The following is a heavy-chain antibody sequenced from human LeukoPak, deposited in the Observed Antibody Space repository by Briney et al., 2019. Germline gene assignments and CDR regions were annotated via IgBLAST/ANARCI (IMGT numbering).Heavy chain of an antibody. J-gene: IGHJ5*01. CDR3: ARYFYGGYAGVDS. CDR1: GYIFTSYD. D-gene: IGHD4-23*01. V-gene: IGHV1-8*01. CDR2: IDPNSGNT. Sequence: GASVKVSCKASGYIFTSYDINWVRQATGQGLEWMGWIDPNSGNTGYAQKFQGRVTMTRNTSISTAYMELSSLRSEDTAVYYCARYFYGGYAGVDSWGQGTLVTVSS.